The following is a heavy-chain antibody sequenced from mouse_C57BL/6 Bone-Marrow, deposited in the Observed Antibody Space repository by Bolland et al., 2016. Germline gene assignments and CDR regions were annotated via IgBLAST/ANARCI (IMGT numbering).Heavy chain of an antibody. V-gene: IGHV1-72*01. CDR2: SGGT. CDR3: ARDDYDERGCAMDY. D-gene: IGHD2-4*01. J-gene: IGHJ3*01. Sequence: SGGTKYNEKFKSKATLTVDKPSSTAYMQLSSLTSEDSAVYYCARDDYDERGCAMDYWGQGTLV.